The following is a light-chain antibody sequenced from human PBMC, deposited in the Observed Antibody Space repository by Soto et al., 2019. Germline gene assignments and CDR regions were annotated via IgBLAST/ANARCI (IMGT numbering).Light chain of an antibody. J-gene: IGLJ1*01. CDR1: SSDVGSYNL. CDR2: EGS. CDR3: CSYAGSSTPYV. Sequence: QSALTQPASVSGSPGQSITISCTGTSSDVGSYNLVSWYQQHPGKAPKLMIYEGSKRPSGVSNRFSGSKSDNTASLTISGLQADDEADYYCCSYAGSSTPYVFGTGTKVTVL. V-gene: IGLV2-23*01.